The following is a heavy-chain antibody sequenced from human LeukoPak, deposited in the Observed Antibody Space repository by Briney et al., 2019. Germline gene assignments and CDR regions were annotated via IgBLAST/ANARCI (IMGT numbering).Heavy chain of an antibody. CDR1: GFTFSSYS. J-gene: IGHJ3*02. V-gene: IGHV3-21*01. CDR3: AAPAITYSSSVGRSSWYIGAFDI. CDR2: ISSSSSYI. D-gene: IGHD6-13*01. Sequence: GGSLRLSCAASGFTFSSYSMNWVRQAPGKGLEWVSSISSSSSYIYYADSVKGRFTISRDDAKNSLYLQMNSLRAEDTAVYYCAAPAITYSSSVGRSSWYIGAFDIWGQGTMVTVSS.